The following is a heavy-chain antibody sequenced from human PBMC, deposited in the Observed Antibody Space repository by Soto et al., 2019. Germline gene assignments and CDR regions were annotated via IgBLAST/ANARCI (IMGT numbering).Heavy chain of an antibody. J-gene: IGHJ4*02. D-gene: IGHD6-19*01. CDR1: GISFSDNA. CDR2: ISGDGVSK. V-gene: IGHV3-23*01. CDR3: AKMDRFYGVAVAFDS. Sequence: VQLLESGGGLVQPGGSLRLSCAASGISFSDNAMSWVRQAPGKGLEWISAISGDGVSKFYADSVRGRFTISRDNAANTLHLQMNSLRTEDTALYYCAKMDRFYGVAVAFDSWGQGTLVTVSS.